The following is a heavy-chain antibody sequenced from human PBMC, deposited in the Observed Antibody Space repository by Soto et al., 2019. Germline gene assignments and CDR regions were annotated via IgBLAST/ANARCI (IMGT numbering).Heavy chain of an antibody. CDR1: GFTFSSYS. CDR2: ISSTSSTI. D-gene: IGHD3-16*01. J-gene: IGHJ6*02. V-gene: IGHV3-48*02. Sequence: GGSLRLSCAASGFTFSSYSMNWVRQAPGKGLEWVSYISSTSSTIYYADSVKGRFTISRDNAKNSLYLKINSLTYEEKAVYYRPTSGQITFVGPEYGMDVWSRGNTVTVTS. CDR3: PTSGQITFVGPEYGMDV.